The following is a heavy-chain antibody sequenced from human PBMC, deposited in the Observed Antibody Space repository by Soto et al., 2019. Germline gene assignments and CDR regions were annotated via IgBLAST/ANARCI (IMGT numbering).Heavy chain of an antibody. V-gene: IGHV4-4*02. CDR2: IYHTGTT. CDR1: GASINRDNW. CDR3: AGSGHF. D-gene: IGHD3-10*01. Sequence: QVQLQESGPGLVNPSGTLSLTCAVSGASINRDNWWTWVRQPPGKGLEWIGDIYHTGTTNSDSSLKGRAPISIDASKNHFSLSLNCVTAALTAVDYCAGSGHFWGQGTLVAVSS. J-gene: IGHJ4*02.